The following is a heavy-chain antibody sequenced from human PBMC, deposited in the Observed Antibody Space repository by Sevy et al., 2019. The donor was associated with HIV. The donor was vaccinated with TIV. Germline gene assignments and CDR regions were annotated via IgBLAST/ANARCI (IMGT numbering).Heavy chain of an antibody. J-gene: IGHJ6*02. CDR1: EFTFSSYA. D-gene: IGHD2-15*01. Sequence: GGSLRLSCAASEFTFSSYAMNWVRQAPGKGLEWVSSISVSGRSTYYADSVEGRFTISRDNSKNTLYLQMNSLRADDTAVYYCAKGFCSGGSCRRDYYYYGMDVWGQGTTVTVS. V-gene: IGHV3-23*01. CDR3: AKGFCSGGSCRRDYYYYGMDV. CDR2: ISVSGRST.